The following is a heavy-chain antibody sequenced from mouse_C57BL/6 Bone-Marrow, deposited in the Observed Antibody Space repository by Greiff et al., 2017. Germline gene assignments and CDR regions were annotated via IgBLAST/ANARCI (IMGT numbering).Heavy chain of an antibody. CDR1: GYTFTDYY. V-gene: IGHV1-75*01. CDR3: ARGVDYFDD. D-gene: IGHD1-1*02. J-gene: IGHJ2*01. CDR2: IFPGSGST. Sequence: VQLQQSGPELVKPGASVKISCKASGYTFTDYYINWVKQRPGQGLEWIGWIFPGSGSTYYHEKFKGKATLTVDKSSSTAYMLLSRLTSEESAVYFWARGVDYFDDWGQGTTLTVSS.